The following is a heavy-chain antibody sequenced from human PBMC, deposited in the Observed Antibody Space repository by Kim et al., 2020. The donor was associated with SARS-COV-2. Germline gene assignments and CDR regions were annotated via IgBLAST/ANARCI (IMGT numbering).Heavy chain of an antibody. D-gene: IGHD3-22*01. CDR1: GFTFSSYA. CDR3: AKDLSLGRRITLIVVVIKPCYFDN. V-gene: IGHV3-23*01. CDR2: ISGSGGST. J-gene: IGHJ4*02. Sequence: GGSLRLSCAASGFTFSSYAMSWVRQAPGKGLEWVSAISGSGGSTYYADSVKGRFTISRDNSKNTLYLQMNSLRAEDTAVYYCAKDLSLGRRITLIVVVIKPCYFDNWGQGALVTVSS.